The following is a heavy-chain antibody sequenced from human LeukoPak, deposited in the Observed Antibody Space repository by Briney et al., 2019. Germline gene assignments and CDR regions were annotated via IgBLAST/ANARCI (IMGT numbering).Heavy chain of an antibody. J-gene: IGHJ6*02. D-gene: IGHD5-18*01. Sequence: PXKGRXXIXEINHSETTNYNPSLNTLLTISVDTSKNQFSLKLSSVTAADTAVYYCARGLRGYSYGPESYYYYGMDVWGQGTTVTVSS. CDR3: ARGLRGYSYGPESYYYYGMDV. CDR2: INHSETT. V-gene: IGHV4-34*01.